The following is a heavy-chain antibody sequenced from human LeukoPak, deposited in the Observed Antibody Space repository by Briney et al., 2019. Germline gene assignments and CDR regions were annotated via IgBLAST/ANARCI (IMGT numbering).Heavy chain of an antibody. CDR1: GGSVSSGSYY. V-gene: IGHV4-61*01. D-gene: IGHD1-26*01. CDR3: ARDIVGASYYYYGMDV. J-gene: IGHJ6*02. CDR2: IYYSGST. Sequence: PSETLSLTCTVSGGSVSSGSYYWSWIRQPPGTGLERIGYIYYSGSTNYNPSLKSRVTISVDTSKNQFSLKLSSVTAADTAVYYCARDIVGASYYYYGMDVWGQGTTVTVSS.